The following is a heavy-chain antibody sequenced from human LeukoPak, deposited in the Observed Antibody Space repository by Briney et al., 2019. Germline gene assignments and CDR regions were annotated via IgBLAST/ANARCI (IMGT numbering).Heavy chain of an antibody. Sequence: GASVKVSCKASGYTFTGYYMHWVRQAPGQGLEWMGSINPNSGGTNYAQKFQGRVTMTRDTYISTAYMELSRLRSDDKAVYYCARAYPDFITGTLYSIDYWGQGTLVTVSS. D-gene: IGHD1-7*01. V-gene: IGHV1-2*02. CDR3: ARAYPDFITGTLYSIDY. CDR1: GYTFTGYY. J-gene: IGHJ4*02. CDR2: INPNSGGT.